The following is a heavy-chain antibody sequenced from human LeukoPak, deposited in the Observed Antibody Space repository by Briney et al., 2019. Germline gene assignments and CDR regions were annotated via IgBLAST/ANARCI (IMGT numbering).Heavy chain of an antibody. CDR2: ISAYNGNT. D-gene: IGHD3-22*01. Sequence: ASVKVSCKASGYTFTSYGISWVRQAPGQGLEWMGWISAYNGNTNYAQKLQGRVTMTTDTSTSTAYMELRSLRSDDTAVYYCARTDSSGYYTLYDYGMDVWGQGTTVTVSS. CDR3: ARTDSSGYYTLYDYGMDV. V-gene: IGHV1-18*01. CDR1: GYTFTSYG. J-gene: IGHJ6*02.